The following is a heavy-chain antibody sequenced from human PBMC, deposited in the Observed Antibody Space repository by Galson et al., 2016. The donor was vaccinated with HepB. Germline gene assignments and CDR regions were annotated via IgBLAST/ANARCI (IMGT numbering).Heavy chain of an antibody. CDR3: ARVLGRAQRDY. CDR1: GFSFSSYW. Sequence: SLRLSCAASGFSFSSYWMSWVRQAPGKGLELVGHIHPDGSRVDYVDSLKGRFTISRDNAKKSLYLQMNSLSSEDTALYSCARVLGRAQRDYWGQGALVTVSS. D-gene: IGHD6-25*01. CDR2: IHPDGSRV. J-gene: IGHJ4*02. V-gene: IGHV3-7*02.